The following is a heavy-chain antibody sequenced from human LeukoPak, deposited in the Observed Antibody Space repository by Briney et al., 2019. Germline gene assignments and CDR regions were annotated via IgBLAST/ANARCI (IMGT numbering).Heavy chain of an antibody. D-gene: IGHD3-10*01. Sequence: GGSLRLSCAASTFSFRNFAMSWVRQAPGKGLEWVSYISSTTRTIYYADSVKGRFTISRDNAKNSLYLQMNSLRDEDTAVYYCARERGGWFDPWGLGTLVTVSS. J-gene: IGHJ5*02. CDR2: ISSTTRTI. V-gene: IGHV3-48*02. CDR1: TFSFRNFA. CDR3: ARERGGWFDP.